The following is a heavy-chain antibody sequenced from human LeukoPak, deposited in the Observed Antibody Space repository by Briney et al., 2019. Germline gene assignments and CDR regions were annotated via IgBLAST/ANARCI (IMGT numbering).Heavy chain of an antibody. V-gene: IGHV4-59*01. D-gene: IGHD2-15*01. CDR1: GGSISSYY. CDR3: ASTGYCSGGSCYRFDY. J-gene: IGHJ4*02. Sequence: SETLSLTCTVSGGSISSYYWSWIRQPPGKGLEWIGYIYYSGSTNYNPSLKSRVTISVDTSKNQFSLKLSSVTAADTAVYYCASTGYCSGGSCYRFDYWGQGTLVTVSS. CDR2: IYYSGST.